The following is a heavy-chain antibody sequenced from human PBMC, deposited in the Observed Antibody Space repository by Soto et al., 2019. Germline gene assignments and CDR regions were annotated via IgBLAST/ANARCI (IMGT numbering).Heavy chain of an antibody. V-gene: IGHV4-59*01. CDR2: IYYRGST. CDR1: GGSISNYY. D-gene: IGHD1-20*01. CDR3: ARGGYNWNDVTDY. J-gene: IGHJ4*02. Sequence: QVQLQESGPGLVKPSETLSLTCIVSGGSISNYYWSWIRQPPGKGLEWIGYIYYRGSTNYNPSLKSRATHSVDTSKSQCSLKLRSVAAADTAVYYCARGGYNWNDVTDYWGPGTLVTVSS.